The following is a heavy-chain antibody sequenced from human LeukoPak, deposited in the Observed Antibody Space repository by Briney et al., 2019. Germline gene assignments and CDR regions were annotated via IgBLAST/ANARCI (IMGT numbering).Heavy chain of an antibody. CDR1: GYSFTSYW. D-gene: IGHD3-3*01. CDR2: IYPGDSDT. CDR3: ARGRGAINDFWSGYTTNWFDP. J-gene: IGHJ5*02. Sequence: GESLKISCKGSGYSFTSYWIGWVRQMPGKGLEWMGIIYPGDSDTRYSPSFQGQVTISADKSISTAYLQWSSLKASDTAMYYCARGRGAINDFWSGYTTNWFDPWGQGTLVTVSS. V-gene: IGHV5-51*01.